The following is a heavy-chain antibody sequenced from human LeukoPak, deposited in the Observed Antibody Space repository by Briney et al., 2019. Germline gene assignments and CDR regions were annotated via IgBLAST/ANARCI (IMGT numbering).Heavy chain of an antibody. D-gene: IGHD2-2*01. CDR1: GFTVSSNY. CDR2: IYSGGST. V-gene: IGHV3-53*01. J-gene: IGHJ5*02. Sequence: GGSLRLSCAASGFTVSSNYMSWVRQAPGKGLEWVSVIYSGGSTYYADSVKGRFTISGDNSKNTLYLQMNSLRAEDTAVYYCARGAPGYCSSTSCYPVSWFDPWGQGTLVTVSS. CDR3: ARGAPGYCSSTSCYPVSWFDP.